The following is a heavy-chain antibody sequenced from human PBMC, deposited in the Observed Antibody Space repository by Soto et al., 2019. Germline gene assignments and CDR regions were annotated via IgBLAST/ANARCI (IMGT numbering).Heavy chain of an antibody. Sequence: GSLRLSCASSVCTFSSYEMNCVRDSPGQGLEWVSYISSSGSNIYYADSVKGRFTIYRDNAKNSLYLQMNSLRAEDTAVYYCARDMTQVTPDASWGQGTLVNVS. CDR3: ARDMTQVTPDAS. D-gene: IGHD4-17*01. V-gene: IGHV3-48*03. J-gene: IGHJ5*02. CDR2: ISSSGSNI. CDR1: VCTFSSYE.